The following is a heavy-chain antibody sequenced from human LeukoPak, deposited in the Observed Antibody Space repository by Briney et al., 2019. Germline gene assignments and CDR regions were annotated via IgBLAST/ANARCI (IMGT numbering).Heavy chain of an antibody. CDR1: GGSISSYY. V-gene: IGHV4-4*07. CDR3: ARVGHSGQRVHRYYYYYYMDV. D-gene: IGHD1-14*01. J-gene: IGHJ6*03. CDR2: IYTSGST. Sequence: PSETLSLTCTVSGGSISSYYWSWIRQPAGKGLEWIGRIYTSGSTNYNPSLKSRVTMSVDTSKNQFSLKLSSVTAADTAVYYCARVGHSGQRVHRYYYYYYMDVWGKGTTVTVSS.